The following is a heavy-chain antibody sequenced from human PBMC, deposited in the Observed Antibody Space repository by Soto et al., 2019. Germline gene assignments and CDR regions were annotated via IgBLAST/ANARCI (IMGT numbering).Heavy chain of an antibody. V-gene: IGHV1-18*01. CDR3: ARVYDFWSDYYGMDV. J-gene: IGHJ6*02. D-gene: IGHD3-3*01. CDR2: ISAYNGNT. Sequence: GASVKVSCKASGYTFTSYGISWVRQAPGQGLEWMGWISAYNGNTNYAQKLQGRVTMTTDTSTSTAYMELRSLRSDDTAVYYCARVYDFWSDYYGMDVWGQGTTVTVSS. CDR1: GYTFTSYG.